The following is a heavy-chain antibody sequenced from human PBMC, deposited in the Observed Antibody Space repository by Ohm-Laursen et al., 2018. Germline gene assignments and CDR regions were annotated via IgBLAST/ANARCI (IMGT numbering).Heavy chain of an antibody. CDR1: GFTFSAHW. D-gene: IGHD5-12*01. CDR2: IKQDGSEK. J-gene: IGHJ4*02. Sequence: GSLRLSCTASGFTFSAHWMSWVRQAPGKGLEWVANIKQDGSEKYYVDSVKGRFTISRDNAKNSLYLQMNSLRVEDTAVYYCARDGSDMGDYWGQGTLVTVSS. CDR3: ARDGSDMGDY. V-gene: IGHV3-7*01.